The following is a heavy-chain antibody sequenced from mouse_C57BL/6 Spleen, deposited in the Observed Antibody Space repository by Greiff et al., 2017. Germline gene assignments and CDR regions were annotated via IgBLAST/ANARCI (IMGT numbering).Heavy chain of an antibody. CDR2: IDPSDSYT. V-gene: IGHV1-59*01. Sequence: QVQLKQPGAELVRPGTSVKLSCKASGYTFTSYWMHWVKQRPGQGLEWIGVIDPSDSYTNYNQKFKGKATLTVDTSSSTAYMQLSSLTSEDSAVYYCARWGAYFDYWGQGTTLTVSS. CDR3: ARWGAYFDY. CDR1: GYTFTSYW. J-gene: IGHJ2*01.